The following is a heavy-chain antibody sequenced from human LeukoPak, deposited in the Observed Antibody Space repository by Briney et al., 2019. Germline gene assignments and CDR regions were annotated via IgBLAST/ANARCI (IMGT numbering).Heavy chain of an antibody. D-gene: IGHD6-13*01. CDR1: GFTFGTSA. CDR3: AKGSLGSWYYFDY. Sequence: GGSLRLSCAASGFTFGTSAMSWVRQAPGKGPEWVSTFGRSGSDTYYSDSVKGRFTIFRDNSKNTLYLQMNSLRDEDTAVYYCAKGSLGSWYYFDYWGQGTLVNVSS. V-gene: IGHV3-23*01. J-gene: IGHJ4*02. CDR2: FGRSGSDT.